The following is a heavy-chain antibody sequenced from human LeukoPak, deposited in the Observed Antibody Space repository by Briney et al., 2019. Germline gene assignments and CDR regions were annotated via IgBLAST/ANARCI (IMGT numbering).Heavy chain of an antibody. CDR3: AKDYRGSDPMFDY. Sequence: GCLTLSCVASRLTFIKYPMSWVGPPPGKEREWVSGIRGSGDGTYYADSVKGRFTISRDNSKNTLYLQVNSLRAEDTAVYHCAKDYRGSDPMFDYWGQGTLVTVSS. J-gene: IGHJ4*02. D-gene: IGHD3-10*01. CDR2: IRGSGDGT. V-gene: IGHV3-23*01. CDR1: RLTFIKYP.